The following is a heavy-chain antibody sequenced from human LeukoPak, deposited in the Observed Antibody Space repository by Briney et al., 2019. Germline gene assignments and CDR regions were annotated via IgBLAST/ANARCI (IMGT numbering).Heavy chain of an antibody. CDR3: AKAGRPVSKYYFDY. V-gene: IGHV3-23*01. D-gene: IGHD3-10*01. J-gene: IGHJ4*02. Sequence: GGSLRLSCAASGFTFSSYAMSWVRQAPGKGLEWVSGISGSGGSTYYGESVKGRFTISGDNSKNTLYLQVNSLRAEDTAVYYCAKAGRPVSKYYFDYWGQGTLVTVSS. CDR1: GFTFSSYA. CDR2: ISGSGGST.